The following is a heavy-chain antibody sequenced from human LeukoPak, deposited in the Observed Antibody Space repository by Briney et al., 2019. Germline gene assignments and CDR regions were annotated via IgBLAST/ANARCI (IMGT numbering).Heavy chain of an antibody. CDR1: GFTFSAYS. J-gene: IGHJ4*02. Sequence: GGSLRLSCAASGFTFSAYSMSWVRQAPGKGLEWVSYISGSDNTIYYADSVKGRFTISRDNAKDSLYLQMNSLRDEDTAVYYCAGEGYNNYGTRYFDYWGQGTLVTVSS. D-gene: IGHD4-11*01. CDR2: ISGSDNTI. CDR3: AGEGYNNYGTRYFDY. V-gene: IGHV3-48*02.